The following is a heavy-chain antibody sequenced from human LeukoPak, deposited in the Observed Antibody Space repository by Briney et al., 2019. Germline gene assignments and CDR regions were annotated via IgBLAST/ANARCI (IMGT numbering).Heavy chain of an antibody. CDR1: GYRFNAYW. Sequence: PGESLKISCKGSGYRFNAYWVAWVRQMPGKGLEWMGIIYSPSFQGQVTISADKSVRTAYLQWSSLKASDTAMYYCARPNITSYYDSRGYDAFDVWGQGTMVTVSS. D-gene: IGHD3-22*01. CDR3: ARPNITSYYDSRGYDAFDV. V-gene: IGHV5-51*01. J-gene: IGHJ3*01. CDR2: I.